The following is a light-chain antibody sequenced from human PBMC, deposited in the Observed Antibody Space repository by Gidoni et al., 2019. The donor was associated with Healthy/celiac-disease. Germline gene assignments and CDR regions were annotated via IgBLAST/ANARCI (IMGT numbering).Light chain of an antibody. CDR3: QQYKNWPQGT. V-gene: IGKV3-15*01. J-gene: IGKJ1*01. Sequence: EIVITQSPATLSVSPGERGTLSCRASQSVSSNLAWYQQKPGQAPRLLIYGESTRATGIPARFSGSGSGTEFTLTISSLQSERFAVYCCQQYKNWPQGTFXQXTKVEIK. CDR1: QSVSSN. CDR2: GES.